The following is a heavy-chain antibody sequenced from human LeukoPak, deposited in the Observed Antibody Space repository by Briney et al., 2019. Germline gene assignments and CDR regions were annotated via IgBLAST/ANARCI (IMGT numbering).Heavy chain of an antibody. CDR2: ISSSSSYI. J-gene: IGHJ4*02. CDR1: GFTFSSYS. Sequence: PGGSLRLSCAASGFTFSSYSMNWVRQAPGKGLEWVSSISSSSSYIYYADSVKGRFTISRDNAKNSLYLQMNSLRAEDTAVYYCASQIGWVAATPADYWGQGTLVTVSS. CDR3: ASQIGWVAATPADY. V-gene: IGHV3-21*01. D-gene: IGHD2-15*01.